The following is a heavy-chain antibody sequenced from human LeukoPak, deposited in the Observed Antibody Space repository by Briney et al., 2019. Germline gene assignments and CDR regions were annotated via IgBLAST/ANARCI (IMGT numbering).Heavy chain of an antibody. CDR2: ISSSGGNT. CDR3: AKEGHLWVDPNFDY. D-gene: IGHD1-26*01. Sequence: GGSLRLSCAASGFTFSSYAMSWVRQAPGKGLEWVSAISSSGGNTYYADSVKGRFTISRDNSKNTLYLQMNSLRAEDTAVYYCAKEGHLWVDPNFDYWGQGTLVTVSS. V-gene: IGHV3-23*01. CDR1: GFTFSSYA. J-gene: IGHJ4*02.